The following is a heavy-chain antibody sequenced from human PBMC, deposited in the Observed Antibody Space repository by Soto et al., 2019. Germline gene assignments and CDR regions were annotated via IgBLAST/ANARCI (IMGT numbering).Heavy chain of an antibody. Sequence: GGSLRLSCAASGFTFDDYAMHWVRQAPGKGLEWVSGISWNSGSIGYADSVKGRFTISRDNAKNSLYLQMNSLRAEDTALYYCAKDIARIREDCSGGSCYLFDYWGQGTLVTVSS. V-gene: IGHV3-9*01. CDR2: ISWNSGSI. D-gene: IGHD2-15*01. J-gene: IGHJ4*02. CDR1: GFTFDDYA. CDR3: AKDIARIREDCSGGSCYLFDY.